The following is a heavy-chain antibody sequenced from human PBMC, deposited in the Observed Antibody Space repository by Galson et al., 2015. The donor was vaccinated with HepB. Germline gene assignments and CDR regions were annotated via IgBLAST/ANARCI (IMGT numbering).Heavy chain of an antibody. Sequence: SVKVSCKASGYTFTSYAMHWVRQAPGQRLEWMGWINAGNGNTKYSQKFQGRVTITRDTSASTAYMELSSLRSEDTAVYYCARDRLAIRQQLGGWFDPWGQGTLVTVSS. CDR2: INAGNGNT. D-gene: IGHD6-13*01. CDR3: ARDRLAIRQQLGGWFDP. CDR1: GYTFTSYA. J-gene: IGHJ5*02. V-gene: IGHV1-3*01.